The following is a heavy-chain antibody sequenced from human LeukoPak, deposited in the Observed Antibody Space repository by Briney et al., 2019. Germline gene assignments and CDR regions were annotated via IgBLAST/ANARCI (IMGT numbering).Heavy chain of an antibody. CDR3: AREWSRMGGFDY. V-gene: IGHV3-48*03. CDR1: GFTFSSYE. Sequence: PGGSLRLSCAASGFTFSSYEMNWVRQAPGKRLEWVSYISSSGSTIYYADSVKGRFTISRDNAKNSLYLQMNSLRADDTAVYYCAREWSRMGGFDYWGQGTLVTVSS. D-gene: IGHD3-16*01. CDR2: ISSSGSTI. J-gene: IGHJ4*02.